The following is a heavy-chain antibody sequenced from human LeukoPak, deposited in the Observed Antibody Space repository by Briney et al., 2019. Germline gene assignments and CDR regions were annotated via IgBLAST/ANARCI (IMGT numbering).Heavy chain of an antibody. J-gene: IGHJ4*02. CDR3: SGESRY. V-gene: IGHV3-48*02. CDR1: GFTFSDYS. CDR2: ITSSSDSM. D-gene: IGHD2-15*01. Sequence: GGSLRLSCAASGFTFSDYSMNWVRQAPGKGLEWVSWITSSSDSMYYADSVKGRFTISRDNAKNSLYLQMNSLRDEDTAVYYCSGESRYWGQGTLVIVSS.